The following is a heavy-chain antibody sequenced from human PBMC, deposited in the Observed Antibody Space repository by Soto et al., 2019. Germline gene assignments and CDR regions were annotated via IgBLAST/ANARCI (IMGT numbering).Heavy chain of an antibody. V-gene: IGHV4-30-4*01. D-gene: IGHD1-26*01. CDR2: ISYRGTT. CDR3: ARVYSGSYSDS. J-gene: IGHJ4*02. Sequence: SETLSLTCTVSGGSISSGNYYWSWIRQPPGKGLEWIGFISYRGTTHYSASLRSRVSISVDTSKNQFSLDLSSVTAADTAVYYCARVYSGSYSDSWGRGTLVTVSS. CDR1: GGSISSGNYY.